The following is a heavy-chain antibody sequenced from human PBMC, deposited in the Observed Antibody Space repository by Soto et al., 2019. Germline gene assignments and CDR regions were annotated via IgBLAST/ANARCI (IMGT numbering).Heavy chain of an antibody. D-gene: IGHD4-17*01. CDR2: IIPIFGTA. V-gene: IGHV1-69*06. CDR1: GGTFSSYA. J-gene: IGHJ2*01. Sequence: QVQLVQSGAEVKKPGSSVKVSCKASGGTFSSYAISWVRQAPGQGLEWMGGIIPIFGTANYEQKFQGRVTITADKATSTAYMELSSLRSEDTAVYYCARPSDYGDYDGYLDLWGRGTLVTVSS. CDR3: ARPSDYGDYDGYLDL.